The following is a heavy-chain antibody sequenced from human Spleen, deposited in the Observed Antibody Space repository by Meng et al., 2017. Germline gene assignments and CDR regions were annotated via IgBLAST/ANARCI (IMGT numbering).Heavy chain of an antibody. CDR1: GFTFDDYG. CDR3: AKDFADDGMDV. D-gene: IGHD3-3*01. CDR2: LTWNGGST. J-gene: IGHJ6*02. Sequence: ETLSLTCAASGFTFDDYGMNWVRRAPGKGLEWVSGLTWNGGSTGYADSVRGRFTISRDNAKNSLYLQMNSLRPEDTALYYCAKDFADDGMDVWGQGTTVTVSS. V-gene: IGHV3-20*04.